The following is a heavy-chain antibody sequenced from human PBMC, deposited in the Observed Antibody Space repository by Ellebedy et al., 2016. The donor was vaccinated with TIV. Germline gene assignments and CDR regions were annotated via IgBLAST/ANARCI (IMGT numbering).Heavy chain of an antibody. D-gene: IGHD3-22*01. J-gene: IGHJ4*02. CDR1: GFTFSSYA. CDR2: ISGSGGST. V-gene: IGHV3-23*01. CDR3: AKDVTYYYDSSGYQWFDY. Sequence: GGSLRLSXAASGFTFSSYAMSWVRQAPGKGLEWVSAISGSGGSTYYADSVKGRFTISRDNSKNTLYLQMNSLRAEDTAVYYCAKDVTYYYDSSGYQWFDYWGQGTLVTVSS.